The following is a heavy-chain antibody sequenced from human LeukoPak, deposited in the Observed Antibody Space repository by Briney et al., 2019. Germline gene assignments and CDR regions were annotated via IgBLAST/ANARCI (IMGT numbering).Heavy chain of an antibody. CDR1: XTVXXXY. CDR2: IYSGGST. Sequence: XTVXXXYMSWVRQAPGKGLEWVSVIYSGGSTYYADSVKGRFTISRDNSKNTLYLQMNSLRAEDTAVYYCARAEWELPTYKYYFDYWGQGTLVTVSS. J-gene: IGHJ4*02. V-gene: IGHV3-66*01. CDR3: ARAEWELPTYKYYFDY. D-gene: IGHD1-26*01.